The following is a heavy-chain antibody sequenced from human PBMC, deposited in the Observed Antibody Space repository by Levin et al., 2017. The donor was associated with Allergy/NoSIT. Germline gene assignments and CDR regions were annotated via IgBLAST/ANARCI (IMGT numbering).Heavy chain of an antibody. Sequence: GESLKISCAASGFTFSSYEMNWVRQAPGKGLEWISSISSGGDTIYYAGSVKGRFSITRDNAKNSLYLQMNSLGAEDTAVYYCARPGRSRYEGYWGQGTLVTVSS. V-gene: IGHV3-48*03. J-gene: IGHJ4*02. CDR2: ISSGGDTI. CDR3: ARPGRSRYEGY. D-gene: IGHD1-1*01. CDR1: GFTFSSYE.